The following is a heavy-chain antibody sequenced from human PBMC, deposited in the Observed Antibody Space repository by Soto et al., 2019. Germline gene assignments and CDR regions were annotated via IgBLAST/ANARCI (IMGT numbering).Heavy chain of an antibody. D-gene: IGHD2-8*01. CDR3: ARGRRGVVLMVYTINPPWFDY. J-gene: IGHJ4*02. CDR2: INHSGST. Sequence: KSSETLSLTCAVYGGSFSGYYWSWIRQPPGKGLEWIGEINHSGSTNYNPSLKSRVTISVDTSKNQFSLKLSSVTAADTAVYYCARGRRGVVLMVYTINPPWFDYWGQGTMVTVSS. V-gene: IGHV4-34*01. CDR1: GGSFSGYY.